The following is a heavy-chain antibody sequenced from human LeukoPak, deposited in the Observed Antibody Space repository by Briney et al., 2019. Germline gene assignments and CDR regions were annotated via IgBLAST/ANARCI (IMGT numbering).Heavy chain of an antibody. D-gene: IGHD2-2*02. CDR2: ISYDGSNK. J-gene: IGHJ5*02. Sequence: GGSLRLSCAASGFTFSSYGMHWVRQAPGKGLEWVAVISYDGSNKYYADSVKGRFTISRDNSKNTLYLQMNSLRAEDTAVYYCAKEGGIVVVPAATPVPYNWFDPWGQGTLVTVSS. CDR1: GFTFSSYG. V-gene: IGHV3-30*18. CDR3: AKEGGIVVVPAATPVPYNWFDP.